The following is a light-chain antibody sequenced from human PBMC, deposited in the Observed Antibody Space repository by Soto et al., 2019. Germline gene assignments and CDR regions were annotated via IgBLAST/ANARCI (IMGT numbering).Light chain of an antibody. V-gene: IGKV3-20*01. CDR3: QLYGHSRT. CDR2: GAS. CDR1: QSVSSNY. Sequence: EIVLPQSPDTLSFSPGERSTLSFRSSQSVSSNYLAWYQQKPGQAPRLLMYGASNRATGIPDRFSGSGSETDFTLTISRLEPEDFAVYFCQLYGHSRTFGQGTKVDIK. J-gene: IGKJ1*01.